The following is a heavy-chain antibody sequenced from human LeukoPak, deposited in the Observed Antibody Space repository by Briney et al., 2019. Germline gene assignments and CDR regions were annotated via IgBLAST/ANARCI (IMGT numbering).Heavy chain of an antibody. V-gene: IGHV5-51*01. CDR3: ARLEVGAPSFVRA. CDR1: GYSFPSYW. J-gene: IGHJ5*02. CDR2: IYPGDSDT. D-gene: IGHD1-26*01. Sequence: PGESLKISCKGSGYSFPSYWIGWVRQMPGKGLEWMGIIYPGDSDTRYSPSFQGRVTISADKSISTAYLQWSSLKASDTAMYYCARLEVGAPSFVRAWGQGTQVTVSS.